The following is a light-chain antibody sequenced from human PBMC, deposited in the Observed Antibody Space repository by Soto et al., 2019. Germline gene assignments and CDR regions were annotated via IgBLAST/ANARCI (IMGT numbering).Light chain of an antibody. Sequence: SYVLTQPPSVSVAPGQTARVTCGGNNIGSKSVHWYQQKPGQAPVLVVYDDSDRPSGIAERVSGSNSGNTATLTISRVEAGDEADYYCQVWDSSGHFVFGTGTKLTVL. J-gene: IGLJ1*01. V-gene: IGLV3-21*02. CDR2: DDS. CDR3: QVWDSSGHFV. CDR1: NIGSKS.